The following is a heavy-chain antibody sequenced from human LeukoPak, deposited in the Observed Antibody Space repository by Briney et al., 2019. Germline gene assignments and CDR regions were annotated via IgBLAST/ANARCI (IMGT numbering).Heavy chain of an antibody. CDR1: GGSISSSSYY. V-gene: IGHV4-39*07. CDR2: IYYSGST. J-gene: IGHJ6*03. CDR3: ARFEGDYYYYMDV. Sequence: KPSETLSLTCTVSGGSISSSSYYWGWIRQPPGKGLEWIGSIYYSGSTYYNPSLKSRVTISVDTSKNQFSLKLSSVTAADTAVYYCARFEGDYYYYMDVWGKGTTVTVSS.